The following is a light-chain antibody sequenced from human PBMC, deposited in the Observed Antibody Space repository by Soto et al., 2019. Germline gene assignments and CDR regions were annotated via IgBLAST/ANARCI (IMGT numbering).Light chain of an antibody. V-gene: IGKV1-39*01. CDR2: AAS. CDR3: QQSHSTPLT. Sequence: DIQMTQSPSSLSASVGDRVTITCRASQSISSYLNWYQQKPGKAPKLLIYAASSLQSGVPSRFSGSGSGHDFTLTISSLQPEDFATYYCQQSHSTPLTFGGGTKVEIK. CDR1: QSISSY. J-gene: IGKJ4*01.